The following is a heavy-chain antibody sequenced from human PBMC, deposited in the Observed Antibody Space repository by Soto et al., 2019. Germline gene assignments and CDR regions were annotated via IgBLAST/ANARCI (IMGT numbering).Heavy chain of an antibody. V-gene: IGHV3-23*01. CDR3: AKDREDYGDSYYYYYGMDV. D-gene: IGHD4-17*01. Sequence: WVIKEKRKGLEWVSAISGSGGSTYYADSVKGRFTISRDNSKNTLYLQMNSLRAEDTAVYYCAKDREDYGDSYYYYYGMDVWGQGTTVTVSS. CDR2: ISGSGGST. J-gene: IGHJ6*02.